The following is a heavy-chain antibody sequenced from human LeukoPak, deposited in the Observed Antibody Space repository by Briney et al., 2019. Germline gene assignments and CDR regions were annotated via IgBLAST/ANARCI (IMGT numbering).Heavy chain of an antibody. CDR1: GGSIRSYY. J-gene: IGHJ4*02. D-gene: IGHD2-21*01. V-gene: IGHV4-59*01. CDR3: ARFNNVHMNFDY. CDR2: IYYSGST. Sequence: PSETLSLTCTVSGGSIRSYYWSWIRQSPGKGLEWIAYIYYSGSTSYNPSLKSRVTISLDTSKNQFSLKLSSVTAADTAVYYCARFNNVHMNFDYWGQGTLVTVSS.